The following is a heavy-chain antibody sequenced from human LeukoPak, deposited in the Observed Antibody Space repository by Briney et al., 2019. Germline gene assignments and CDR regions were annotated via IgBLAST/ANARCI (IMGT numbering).Heavy chain of an antibody. CDR1: GGSISSGSYY. D-gene: IGHD4-17*01. CDR3: ARSYGTNDY. Sequence: SETLSLTCTVSGGSISSGSYYWSWIRQPAGKGLEWIGRIYTSGCTNYNPSLKSRVTISVDTSKNQFSLKLSSVTAADTAVYYCARSYGTNDYWGQGTLVTVSS. J-gene: IGHJ4*02. V-gene: IGHV4-61*02. CDR2: IYTSGCT.